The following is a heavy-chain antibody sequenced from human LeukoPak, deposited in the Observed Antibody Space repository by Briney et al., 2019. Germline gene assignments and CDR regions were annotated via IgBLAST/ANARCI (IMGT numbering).Heavy chain of an antibody. V-gene: IGHV4-39*01. CDR2: IYYSGST. J-gene: IGHJ4*02. Sequence: SETLSLTCTVSGGSISSSSYYWGWIRQPPGKGLEWIGSIYYSGSTYYNPSLKSRVTISVDTSKNQFSLKLSSVTAADTAVYYCARLTYYYDSSGYYRHIDYWGQGTLVTVSS. CDR1: GGSISSSSYY. D-gene: IGHD3-22*01. CDR3: ARLTYYYDSSGYYRHIDY.